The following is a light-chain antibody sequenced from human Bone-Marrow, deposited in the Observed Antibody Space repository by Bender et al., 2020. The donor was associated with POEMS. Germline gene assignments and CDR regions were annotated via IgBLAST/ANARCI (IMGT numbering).Light chain of an antibody. CDR2: GNN. CDR3: SAWDDSLSGPV. Sequence: QSVLTQPPSASGTPGQRVTISCSGRSSNIGTNTVNWYLQLPGTAPKLLIYGNNQRPSGVPDRFSGSKSGTSASLAISGLQSEDEAEYYCSAWDDSLSGPVFGGCTKLTVL. V-gene: IGLV1-44*01. CDR1: SSNIGTNT. J-gene: IGLJ7*01.